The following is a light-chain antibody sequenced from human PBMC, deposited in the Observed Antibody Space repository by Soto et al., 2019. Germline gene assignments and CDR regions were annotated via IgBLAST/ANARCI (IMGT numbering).Light chain of an antibody. CDR2: EVS. CDR3: SSYTSRSRV. Sequence: QSVLTQPASVSGSPGQSITISCTGTSSDVGGYNYFSWYQHHPGKAPKLMIYEVSNRPSGVSNRFSGSKSGNTASLTISGLQAEDEADYYCSSYTSRSRVFGGGTKLTVL. CDR1: SSDVGGYNY. V-gene: IGLV2-14*01. J-gene: IGLJ3*02.